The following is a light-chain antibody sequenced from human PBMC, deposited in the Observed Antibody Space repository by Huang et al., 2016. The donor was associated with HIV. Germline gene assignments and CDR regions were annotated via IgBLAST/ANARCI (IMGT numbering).Light chain of an antibody. V-gene: IGKV1-27*01. CDR1: QVIDDY. J-gene: IGKJ1*01. CDR3: QKYNSVPRT. Sequence: DIQMTQSPSSLSASVGARVTITCRASQVIDDYLAWYQQKPGRVPSLRIYGASILQSGVASRFSGSGSGTNFTLTIASLQPDDVASYYCQKYNSVPRTFGQGTKVEI. CDR2: GAS.